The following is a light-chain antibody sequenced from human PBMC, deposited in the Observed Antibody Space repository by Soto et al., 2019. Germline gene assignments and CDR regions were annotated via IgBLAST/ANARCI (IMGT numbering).Light chain of an antibody. CDR3: QHYNNWPWT. J-gene: IGKJ1*01. CDR2: AAS. CDR1: QGIRND. Sequence: IKLTQSPSFLSASVGDRVTITCRASQGIRNDLGWYQQKPGKAPKLLIYAASSLQSGVPSRFSGSGSGTEFTLTISSLQSDDFAVYYCQHYNNWPWTVGQGTKVDI. V-gene: IGKV1-6*01.